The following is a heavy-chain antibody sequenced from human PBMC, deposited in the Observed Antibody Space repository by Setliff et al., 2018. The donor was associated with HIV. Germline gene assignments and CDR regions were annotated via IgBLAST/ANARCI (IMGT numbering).Heavy chain of an antibody. D-gene: IGHD3-22*01. J-gene: IGHJ3*02. V-gene: IGHV4-31*02. CDR1: GGSISSGGYY. CDR2: IYYSGST. Sequence: SETLSLTCTVSGGSISSGGYYWSWIRQHPGKGLEWIGYIYYSGSTYYNPSLKSRVTISVDTSKNQFSLKLSSVTVADTAVYYCAREGGYYYDSSGYSPHDAFDIWGQGTMVTVSS. CDR3: AREGGYYYDSSGYSPHDAFDI.